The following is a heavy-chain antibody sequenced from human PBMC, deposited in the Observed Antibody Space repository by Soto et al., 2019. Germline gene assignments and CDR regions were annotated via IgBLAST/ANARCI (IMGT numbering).Heavy chain of an antibody. CDR1: GDSVSSNSAA. Sequence: SQTLSLTCAISGDSVSSNSAAWNWIRQSPSRGLEWLGRTYYRSKWYNDYAVSVKSRITINPDTSKNQFSLQLNSVTPEDTAVYYCARDYGSSSGPGGICAFDIWGQGTMVTVSS. V-gene: IGHV6-1*01. J-gene: IGHJ3*02. CDR2: TYYRSKWYN. D-gene: IGHD6-19*01. CDR3: ARDYGSSSGPGGICAFDI.